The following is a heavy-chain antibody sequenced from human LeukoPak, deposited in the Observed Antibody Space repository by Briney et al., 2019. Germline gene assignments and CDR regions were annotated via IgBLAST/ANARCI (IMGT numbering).Heavy chain of an antibody. Sequence: QSGGSLRLSCAASGFTVSSNYMSWVRQAPGKGLEWVSVIYSGGSTYYADSVKGRFTISRDNSKNTLYLQMNSLRAEDTAVYYCARDYRYNWNRDAFDIWGQGTMVTVSS. J-gene: IGHJ3*02. CDR1: GFTVSSNY. CDR3: ARDYRYNWNRDAFDI. V-gene: IGHV3-53*01. CDR2: IYSGGST. D-gene: IGHD1-1*01.